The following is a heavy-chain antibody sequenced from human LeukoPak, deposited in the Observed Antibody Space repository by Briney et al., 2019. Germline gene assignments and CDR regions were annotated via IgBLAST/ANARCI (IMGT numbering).Heavy chain of an antibody. D-gene: IGHD2-21*02. CDR3: AIRAAFCGDDCFRFDY. CDR2: IHYSGST. V-gene: IGHV4-59*01. J-gene: IGHJ4*02. Sequence: SETLSLTCTVSGGSISGYYWSWIRQPPGKGLEWMGYIHYSGSTRYNPSLENRVTISVDTPKNQFSLNLTSVTAADTAVYYCAIRAAFCGDDCFRFDYWGQGTLVTVSS. CDR1: GGSISGYY.